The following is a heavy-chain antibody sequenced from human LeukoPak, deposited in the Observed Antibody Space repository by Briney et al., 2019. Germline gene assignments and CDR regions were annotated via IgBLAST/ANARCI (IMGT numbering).Heavy chain of an antibody. V-gene: IGHV3-33*01. CDR3: AREGGSYGSGYYFDY. D-gene: IGHD3-10*01. CDR1: GFTFSSYG. J-gene: IGHJ4*02. CDR2: IWYDGSNK. Sequence: GGSLRLSCAASGFTFSSYGMHWVRQAPGKGLEWVAVIWYDGSNKYYADSVKGRFTISRDNSKNTLYLQMNSPRAEDTAVYYCAREGGSYGSGYYFDYWGQGTLVTVSS.